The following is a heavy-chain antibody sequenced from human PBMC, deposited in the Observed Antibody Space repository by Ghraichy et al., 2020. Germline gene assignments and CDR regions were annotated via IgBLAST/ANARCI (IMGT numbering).Heavy chain of an antibody. J-gene: IGHJ4*02. CDR1: GFTFSSHS. CDR2: ISSSSSSI. Sequence: LSLTCAASGFTFSSHSMNWVRQAPGKGLEWVSSISSSSSSIYYAESVEGRFTISRDNAKNSLYLQMNSLRAEDTAVYYCARSYYDISGYHHYWGQGTLVTVSS. V-gene: IGHV3-21*01. D-gene: IGHD3-22*01. CDR3: ARSYYDISGYHHY.